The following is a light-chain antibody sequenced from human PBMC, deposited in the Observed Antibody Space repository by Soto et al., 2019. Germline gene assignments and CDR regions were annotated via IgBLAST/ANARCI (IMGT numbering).Light chain of an antibody. CDR3: QQRSNWPPIT. V-gene: IGKV3-11*01. J-gene: IGKJ5*01. CDR1: QSVSSY. Sequence: EMVMAQSGATLSMTPGERATLSCRASQSVSSYLAWYQQKPGQAPRLLIYDASNRATGIPARFSGSGSGTDFTLTISSLEPEDFAVYYCQQRSNWPPITFGQGTRLEI. CDR2: DAS.